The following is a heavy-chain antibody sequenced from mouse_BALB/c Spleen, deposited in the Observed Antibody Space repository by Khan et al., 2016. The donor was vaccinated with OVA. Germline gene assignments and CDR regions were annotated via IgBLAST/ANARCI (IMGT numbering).Heavy chain of an antibody. CDR2: INPSSGYT. D-gene: IGHD2-1*01. CDR1: GYTFTSYT. CDR3: ARSYGNYYAMDY. J-gene: IGHJ4*01. V-gene: IGHV1-4*01. Sequence: QVRLQQSGAELARPGASVKMSCKASGYTFTSYTMHWVKQRPGQGLEWIGYINPSSGYTNYNQKFKDKATLTADKSSSTAYMQLSSLTSEDSAVYYCARSYGNYYAMDYWGQGTSVTVSS.